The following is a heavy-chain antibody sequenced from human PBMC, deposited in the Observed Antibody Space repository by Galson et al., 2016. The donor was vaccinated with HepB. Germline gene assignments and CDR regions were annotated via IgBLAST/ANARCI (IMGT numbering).Heavy chain of an antibody. CDR3: ASEPAQVTGTSHHWHVMDV. J-gene: IGHJ6*02. CDR2: IIPLFGEP. Sequence: SVKVSCKASGGTFSNSAISWLRQAPGQGPEWMGGIIPLFGEPKYARDFQGRVTISADASKSTAYLEVISLTKEDTAVYYCASEPAQVTGTSHHWHVMDVWGQGTAVTVSS. D-gene: IGHD1/OR15-1a*01. V-gene: IGHV1-69*13. CDR1: GGTFSNSA.